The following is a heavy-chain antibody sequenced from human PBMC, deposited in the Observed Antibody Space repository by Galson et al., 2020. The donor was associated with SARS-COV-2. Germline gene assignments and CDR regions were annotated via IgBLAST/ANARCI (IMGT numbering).Heavy chain of an antibody. CDR1: GGTFISNT. Sequence: SVKVSCKASGGTFISNTISWVRQAPGQELEWMGGIIPIFGTANYAQKFQGRVTITADDTTSTAYMELSSRRSEDTAVYYCALQIVVVPAAIGGDYYYMDVWGKGTTVTVSS. CDR2: IIPIFGTA. CDR3: ALQIVVVPAAIGGDYYYMDV. D-gene: IGHD2-2*01. J-gene: IGHJ6*03. V-gene: IGHV1-69*13.